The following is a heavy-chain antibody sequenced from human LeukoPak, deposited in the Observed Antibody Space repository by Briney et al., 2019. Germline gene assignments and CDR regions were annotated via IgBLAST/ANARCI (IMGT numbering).Heavy chain of an antibody. D-gene: IGHD2-8*01. CDR2: IRSKAYGGTT. V-gene: IGHV3-49*04. Sequence: GGSLRLSCTASGFTFGDYAMSWVRQAPGKGLEWVGFIRSKAYGGTTEYAASVKGRFTISRDDSKSIAYLQMNSLKTEDTAVYYCTRDSLYPGYWGQGTLVTVSS. CDR1: GFTFGDYA. CDR3: TRDSLYPGY. J-gene: IGHJ4*02.